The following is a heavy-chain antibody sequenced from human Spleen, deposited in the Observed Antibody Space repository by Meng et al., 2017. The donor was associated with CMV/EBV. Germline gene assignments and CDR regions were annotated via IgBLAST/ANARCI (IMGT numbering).Heavy chain of an antibody. CDR2: NYTSGST. J-gene: IGHJ4*02. CDR3: ARADDYGPFDY. CDR1: GCSIGTYY. D-gene: IGHD4-17*01. V-gene: IGHV4-4*07. Sequence: QSQLPESGPELIMPSASPSLTCIVSGCSIGTYYLTWLRQPAWKGLEWIGRNYTSGSTNYNTSLKSRVTMSVDTSKNQFSLKLSSVTAADTAVYYCARADDYGPFDYWGQGTLVTVSS.